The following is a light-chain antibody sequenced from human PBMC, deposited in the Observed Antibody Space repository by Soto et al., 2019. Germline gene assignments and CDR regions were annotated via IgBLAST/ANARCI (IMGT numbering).Light chain of an antibody. CDR1: SSDVGGYNY. CDR3: SSYTSSSTLVV. Sequence: QSVLTQPASVSGSPGQSITISCTGTSSDVGGYNYVSWYQQHPGKAPKLMIYDVSTRPSGVSNRFSGSNSGNTASLTISGLQAEDEADYYCSSYTSSSTLVVFGGGTKLTVL. J-gene: IGLJ2*01. V-gene: IGLV2-14*01. CDR2: DVS.